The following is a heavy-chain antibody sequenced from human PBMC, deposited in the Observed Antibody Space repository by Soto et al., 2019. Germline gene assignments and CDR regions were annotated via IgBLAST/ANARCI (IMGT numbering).Heavy chain of an antibody. CDR3: AREVVLGIAVAGTGNYYSYCMDV. J-gene: IGHJ6*02. Sequence: PSQTLSLTCAISGDSVSSNSAAWNWIRQSPSRGLEWLGRTYYRSKWYNDYAVSVKSRITINPDTSKNQFSLQLNSVTPEDTAVYYCAREVVLGIAVAGTGNYYSYCMDVWGPGTTVTVSS. D-gene: IGHD6-19*01. V-gene: IGHV6-1*01. CDR1: GDSVSSNSAA. CDR2: TYYRSKWYN.